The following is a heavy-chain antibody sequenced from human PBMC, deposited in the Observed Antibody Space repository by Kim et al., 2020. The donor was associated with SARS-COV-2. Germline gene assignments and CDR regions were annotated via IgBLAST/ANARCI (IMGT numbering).Heavy chain of an antibody. CDR1: GFTFNKFG. CDR2: IPYEGSKT. V-gene: IGHV3-30*18. J-gene: IGHJ3*01. CDR3: VKAIGFLWFGKFPGDAFDL. Sequence: GGSLRLSCAASGFTFNKFGMHWVRQAPGKGLEWVAVIPYEGSKTHYADSVNGRFTISRDSRKNTMCLQMSSLIAEDTAIYYCVKAIGFLWFGKFPGDAFDLWGQGTMVTVSS. D-gene: IGHD3-10*01.